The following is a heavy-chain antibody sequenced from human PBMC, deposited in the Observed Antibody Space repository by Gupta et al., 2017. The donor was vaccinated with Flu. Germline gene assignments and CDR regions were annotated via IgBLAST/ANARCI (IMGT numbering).Heavy chain of an antibody. V-gene: IGHV3-7*01. CDR3: ARAVFRYNGKNNWHFDL. D-gene: IGHD1-26*01. CDR2: TRQDGDDK. J-gene: IGHJ2*01. Sequence: QLVESGGTLVQPGAVLTISCAASGFVFRNYWMAWVRRAPGRGLEWVAYTRQDGDDKYYGDSVRGRFTISRDNIRDSLDLQMGSLGVDDTAVYYCARAVFRYNGKNNWHFDLWGRGTLVTVSS. CDR1: GFVFRNYW.